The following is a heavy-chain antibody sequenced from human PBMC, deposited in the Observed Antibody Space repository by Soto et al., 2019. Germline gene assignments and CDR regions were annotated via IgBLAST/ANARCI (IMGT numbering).Heavy chain of an antibody. CDR1: GFTFSDYY. CDR3: ARGNALFDH. V-gene: IGHV3-11*01. CDR2: ITNSGGTI. Sequence: PGGSLRLSCAASGFTFSDYYMSWIRQAPGKGLEWVSYITNSGGTIYYADSVKGRFTISRDNAKTSLFLQMNSLRAEDTAVYYCARGNALFDHWGQGTLVTVSS. J-gene: IGHJ4*02. D-gene: IGHD2-2*01.